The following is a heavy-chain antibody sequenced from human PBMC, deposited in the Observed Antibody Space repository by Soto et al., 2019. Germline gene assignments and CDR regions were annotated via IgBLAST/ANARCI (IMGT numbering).Heavy chain of an antibody. V-gene: IGHV4-59*08. J-gene: IGHJ6*02. CDR2: IYSSGST. D-gene: IGHD3-10*01. CDR1: GGSISNSY. Sequence: PSETLSLTCTVSGGSISNSYWSWIRQSPGKGLEWIGYIYSSGSTNYNPSLKSRVTISVDTSKNQFSLKLSSLIAADTAVYYCARHFLKFLYRSGPWDVWCQAITVTVS. CDR3: ARHFLKFLYRSGPWDV.